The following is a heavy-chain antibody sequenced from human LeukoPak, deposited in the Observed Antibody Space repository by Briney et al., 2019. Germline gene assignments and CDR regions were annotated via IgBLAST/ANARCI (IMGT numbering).Heavy chain of an antibody. CDR3: ARHEWGGASDY. D-gene: IGHD1-26*01. CDR1: GYSISSGYY. Sequence: SETLSLTCAVSGYSISSGYYWGWIRQPPGKGLEWIGSIYHSGSTYYNPSLKSRVTISVDTSKNQFSQKPSSVTAADTAVYYCARHEWGGASDYWGQGTLVTVSS. V-gene: IGHV4-38-2*01. CDR2: IYHSGST. J-gene: IGHJ4*02.